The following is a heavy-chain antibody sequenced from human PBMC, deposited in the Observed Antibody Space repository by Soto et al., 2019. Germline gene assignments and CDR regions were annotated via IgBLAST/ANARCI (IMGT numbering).Heavy chain of an antibody. D-gene: IGHD4-17*01. CDR2: ISYDGSNK. CDR1: GFTFSSYG. CDR3: EKAAGRGNTVTTYFGE. Sequence: QVQLVESGGGVVQPGRSLRLSCAASGFTFSSYGMHWVRQAPGKGLEWVAVISYDGSNKYYADSVKGRFTISRDNAKNTVYLQMNSLRDEDTAVYYCEKAAGRGNTVTTYFGEWGQGTLVTVSS. V-gene: IGHV3-30*18. J-gene: IGHJ4*02.